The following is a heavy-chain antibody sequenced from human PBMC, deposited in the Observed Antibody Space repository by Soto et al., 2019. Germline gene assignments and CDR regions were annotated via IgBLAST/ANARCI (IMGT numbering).Heavy chain of an antibody. V-gene: IGHV4-30-4*01. CDR1: GGSISSGDYY. D-gene: IGHD3-3*01. J-gene: IGHJ6*02. CDR2: IYYSGST. CDR3: ASGSGYYYYYGMDV. Sequence: QVQLQESGPGLVKPSQTLSLTCTVSGGSISSGDYYWSWIRQPPGKGLEWIGYIYYSGSTYYNPSLKSRVTIFVDTYEHQFSLKLSSVTAADSAVYYCASGSGYYYYYGMDVWGQGTTVTVSS.